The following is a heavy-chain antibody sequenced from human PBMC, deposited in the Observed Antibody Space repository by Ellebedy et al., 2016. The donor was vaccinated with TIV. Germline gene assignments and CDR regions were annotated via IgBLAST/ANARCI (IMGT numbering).Heavy chain of an antibody. CDR2: ISSNGGST. J-gene: IGHJ4*02. D-gene: IGHD3-22*01. CDR3: VSWGWDYEGYYFDH. Sequence: GGSLRLSCAASGFTFRNFAMSWVRQAPGKGLEYVSGISSNGGSTYYADSVKGRFTISRDNLKNTLNLQVSSLTAEDSAVYHCVSWGWDYEGYYFDHWGQGTLSPSPQ. CDR1: GFTFRNFA. V-gene: IGHV3-64D*06.